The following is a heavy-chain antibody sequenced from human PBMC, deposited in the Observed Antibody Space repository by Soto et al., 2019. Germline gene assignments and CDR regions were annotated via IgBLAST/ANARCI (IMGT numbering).Heavy chain of an antibody. CDR1: GYTFTSYD. V-gene: IGHV1-8*01. D-gene: IGHD6-13*01. CDR3: ASSGGCSSSFGY. J-gene: IGHJ4*02. Sequence: GASVKVSCKASGYTFTSYDINWVRQATGQGLEWMGWMNPNSGNTGYARKFQGRVTMTRNTSISTAYMELSSLRSEDTAVYYCASSGGCSSSFGYWGQGTLVTVSS. CDR2: MNPNSGNT.